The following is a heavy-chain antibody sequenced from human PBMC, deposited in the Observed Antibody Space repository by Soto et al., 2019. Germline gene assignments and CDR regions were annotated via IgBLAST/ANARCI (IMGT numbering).Heavy chain of an antibody. CDR2: IFDSGTT. CDR1: GGSITSDYSC. V-gene: IGHV4-30-4*01. J-gene: IGHJ4*02. Sequence: QVQLQESGPGLVKPSQTLSLTCTVSGGSITSDYSCWGWIRHPPGEGLEWIGHIFDSGTTYTNPSLRSQVAISLATSKDHFSLTLSSVTAADTAVYYCARGPSRDKVHYWGQGALVTVSS. CDR3: ARGPSRDKVHY.